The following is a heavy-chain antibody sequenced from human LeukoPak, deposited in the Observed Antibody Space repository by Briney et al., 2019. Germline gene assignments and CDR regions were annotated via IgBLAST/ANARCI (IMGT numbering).Heavy chain of an antibody. V-gene: IGHV4-59*01. CDR3: ARGGLSSGWYG. CDR2: SYYSGST. J-gene: IGHJ4*02. CDR1: GGSISSYY. D-gene: IGHD6-19*01. Sequence: SETLSLTCTVSGGSISSYYWSWIRQPPGKGLEWIGYSYYSGSTNYNPSLKSRVTISLDTSQNQFSLKLNSVTAADTAVYYCARGGLSSGWYGWGQGTLVTAPS.